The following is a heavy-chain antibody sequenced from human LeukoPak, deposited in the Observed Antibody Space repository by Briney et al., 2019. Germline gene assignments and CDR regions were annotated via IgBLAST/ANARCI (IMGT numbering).Heavy chain of an antibody. CDR3: AKDVYYDILTGYSDLDY. V-gene: IGHV3-23*01. J-gene: IGHJ4*02. D-gene: IGHD3-9*01. Sequence: GGSLRLSCAASGFTFSSFAMSWVRQAPGKGLEWVSAISGSGGSTYYADSVKGRFTISRDNFKNTLYLQMNGLRAGDTAVYYCAKDVYYDILTGYSDLDYWGQGTLVTVSS. CDR2: ISGSGGST. CDR1: GFTFSSFA.